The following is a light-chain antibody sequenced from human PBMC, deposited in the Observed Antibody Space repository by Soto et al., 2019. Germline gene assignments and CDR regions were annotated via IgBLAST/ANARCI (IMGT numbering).Light chain of an antibody. Sequence: DIKMTQSPSTLSGSVGDRVTITCRASQTISSWLAWYQQKPGKAPKLLIYKASTLKSGVPSRFSGSGSGTEFTLTISSLQPDDFATYYCQHYNSYSEAFGQGIMVDVK. CDR1: QTISSW. V-gene: IGKV1-5*03. CDR2: KAS. CDR3: QHYNSYSEA. J-gene: IGKJ1*01.